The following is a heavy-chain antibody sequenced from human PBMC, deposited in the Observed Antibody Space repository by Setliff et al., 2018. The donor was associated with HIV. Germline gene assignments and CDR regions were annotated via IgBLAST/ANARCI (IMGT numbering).Heavy chain of an antibody. D-gene: IGHD3-16*01. CDR1: GFTFSTYP. CDR3: ARLGGAGPY. J-gene: IGHJ4*02. CDR2: ITGSSDIT. Sequence: GGSLRLSCAASGFTFSTYPMNWVRQAPGKGLEWVSYITGSSDITHYADSVKGRFTVSRDNAKNSLYLQMNNLRAEDTAMYYCARLGGAGPYWGQGTLVTVSS. V-gene: IGHV3-48*04.